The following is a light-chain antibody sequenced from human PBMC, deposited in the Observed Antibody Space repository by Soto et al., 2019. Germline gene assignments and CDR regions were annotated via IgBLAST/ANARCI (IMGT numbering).Light chain of an antibody. CDR1: QSVSRS. CDR2: DAS. J-gene: IGKJ4*01. CDR3: QQRYQWPPVT. V-gene: IGKV3-11*01. Sequence: EIVLTQSPATLSLSPGDRATLSCRASQSVSRSLTWYQQKPGQAPRLLIYDASTRATGIPPRFSGSGSGTDFTLTISSLEPEDFAVYYCQQRYQWPPVTFGGGTKVEIK.